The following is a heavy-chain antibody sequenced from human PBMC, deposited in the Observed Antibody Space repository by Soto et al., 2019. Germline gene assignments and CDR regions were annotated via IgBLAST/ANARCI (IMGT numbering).Heavy chain of an antibody. CDR1: GFTFNYYW. V-gene: IGHV3-74*01. D-gene: IGHD2-15*01. J-gene: IGHJ3*01. CDR3: ARGNSSGLDL. Sequence: EVQLVESEGGLVQRGGSLRLSCAASGFTFNYYWMHWVRQAPGQGLMWVAHIQNDGSRTTYADSVKGRFTISRDNAKNTMYLQRNSLRSEDTAVYYCARGNSSGLDLWGQGTTVTVSS. CDR2: IQNDGSRT.